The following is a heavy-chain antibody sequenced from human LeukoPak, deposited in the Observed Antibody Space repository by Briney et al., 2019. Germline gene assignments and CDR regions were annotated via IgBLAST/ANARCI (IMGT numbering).Heavy chain of an antibody. Sequence: GGSLRLSCEASGFPFGNYVMSWVRQAPGRGLEWVSYTSSSGSAIYYADSVKGRFTISRDNARTSMYLQMNSLRAEDTAAYYCARGGYPYGMDVWGPGTTVTVSS. CDR3: ARGGYPYGMDV. CDR1: GFPFGNYV. CDR2: TSSSGSAI. J-gene: IGHJ6*02. V-gene: IGHV3-48*03. D-gene: IGHD3-16*02.